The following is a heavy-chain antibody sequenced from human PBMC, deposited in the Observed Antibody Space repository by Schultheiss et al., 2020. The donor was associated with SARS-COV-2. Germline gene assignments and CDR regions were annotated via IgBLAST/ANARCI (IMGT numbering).Heavy chain of an antibody. Sequence: SETLSLTCTVSVDYFSIYYWSWIRQHPGKGLEWIGYIYYSGSTNYNPSLKSRVTISVDTSKNQFSLKLSSVTAADTAVYYCARERYAVVPAATEIFSGFDPWGQGTLVTVSS. CDR2: IYYSGST. V-gene: IGHV4-59*01. J-gene: IGHJ5*02. CDR1: VDYFSIYY. CDR3: ARERYAVVPAATEIFSGFDP. D-gene: IGHD2-2*01.